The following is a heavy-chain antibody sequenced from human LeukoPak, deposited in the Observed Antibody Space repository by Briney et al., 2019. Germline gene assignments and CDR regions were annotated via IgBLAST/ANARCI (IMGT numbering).Heavy chain of an antibody. CDR2: IYYSGST. CDR1: GGSTSSYY. D-gene: IGHD1-26*01. Sequence: SETLSLTCTVSGGSTSSYYWSWIRQPPGKGLEWIGYIYYSGSTNYNPSLKSRVTISVDTSKNQFSLMLNSVTAADTAVYYCARHRGVGAFDFWGQGTMVTVSS. J-gene: IGHJ3*01. V-gene: IGHV4-59*08. CDR3: ARHRGVGAFDF.